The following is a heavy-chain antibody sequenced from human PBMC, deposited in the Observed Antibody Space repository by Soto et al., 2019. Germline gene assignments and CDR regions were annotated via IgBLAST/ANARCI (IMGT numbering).Heavy chain of an antibody. CDR1: GYSFTSYW. D-gene: IGHD1-1*01. J-gene: IGHJ3*02. CDR3: ARLSFGAGTTGGDAFDI. Sequence: GESLKISCKGSGYSFTSYWIGWVRQMPGKGLEWMGIIYPGDSDTRYSPSFQGQVTISADKSISTAYLQWSSLKASATAMYYCARLSFGAGTTGGDAFDIWGQGTMVTVSS. CDR2: IYPGDSDT. V-gene: IGHV5-51*01.